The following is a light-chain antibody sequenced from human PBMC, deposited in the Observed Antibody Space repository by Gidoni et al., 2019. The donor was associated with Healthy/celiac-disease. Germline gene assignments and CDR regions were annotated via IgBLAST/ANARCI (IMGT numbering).Light chain of an antibody. V-gene: IGKV3-20*01. CDR2: GAS. CDR3: QQYGSSPLYT. CDR1: QSVSSSY. Sequence: DIVLTQSPGTLSLSPGERATLSCRASQSVSSSYLAWYQQKPGQAPRLLIYGASSRATGIPGRFSGSGSGTDFTLTISRLEPEDFAVYYCQQYGSSPLYTFGQGTKLEIK. J-gene: IGKJ2*01.